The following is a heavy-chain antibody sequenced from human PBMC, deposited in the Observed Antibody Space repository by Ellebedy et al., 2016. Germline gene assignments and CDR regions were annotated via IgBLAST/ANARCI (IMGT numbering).Heavy chain of an antibody. V-gene: IGHV3-23*01. J-gene: IGHJ6*02. Sequence: GGSLRLSCAASGFTFSSYAMSWVRQAPGKGLEWVSAISGSGGSTYYADSVKGRFTISRDNSKNTLYLQMNSLRAEDTAVYYCAKVSRRRGVGGMDVWGQGTTVTVSS. CDR1: GFTFSSYA. CDR2: ISGSGGST. D-gene: IGHD6-25*01. CDR3: AKVSRRRGVGGMDV.